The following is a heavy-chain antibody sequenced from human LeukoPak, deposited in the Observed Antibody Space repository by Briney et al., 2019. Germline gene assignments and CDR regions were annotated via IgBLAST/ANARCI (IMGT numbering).Heavy chain of an antibody. Sequence: PGVSLRLSCAASGFTFGSYWMHWVRQVPGKGLVWVSRIDTDGSNTNYADSVKGRFTISRDNAKNTLYLQMNSLRAEDTAVYYCARGLLGIDYWGQGTLVTVSS. CDR1: GFTFGSYW. CDR3: ARGLLGIDY. CDR2: IDTDGSNT. D-gene: IGHD2-8*02. V-gene: IGHV3-74*01. J-gene: IGHJ4*02.